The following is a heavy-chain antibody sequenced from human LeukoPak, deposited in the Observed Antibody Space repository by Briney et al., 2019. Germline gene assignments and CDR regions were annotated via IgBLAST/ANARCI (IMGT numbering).Heavy chain of an antibody. CDR2: MSHDGTDI. J-gene: IGHJ5*02. D-gene: IGHD5-24*01. CDR3: AKIGFGYSLGGGFDP. Sequence: PGGSLRLSCAASGFIFSGYSMAWVRQAPGKGLEWVAAMSHDGTDIYYVDSVKGRFTISRDDPKNTLFLQMNSLRAEDTAVYYCAKIGFGYSLGGGFDPWGQGTLVTVSS. CDR1: GFIFSGYS. V-gene: IGHV3-30-3*02.